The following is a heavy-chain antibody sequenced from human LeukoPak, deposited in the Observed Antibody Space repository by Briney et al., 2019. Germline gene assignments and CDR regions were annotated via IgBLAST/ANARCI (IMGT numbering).Heavy chain of an antibody. Sequence: SETLSLTCSVSGGSVSSGSYYWSWIRQPPGKGLEWIGDIYYSGSTNYNPSLKSRVSISVDTSKNQFSLKLSSVTAADTAVYYCAREVSYDSSGYHDYWGQGTLVTVSS. J-gene: IGHJ4*02. V-gene: IGHV4-61*01. D-gene: IGHD3-22*01. CDR2: IYYSGST. CDR1: GGSVSSGSYY. CDR3: AREVSYDSSGYHDY.